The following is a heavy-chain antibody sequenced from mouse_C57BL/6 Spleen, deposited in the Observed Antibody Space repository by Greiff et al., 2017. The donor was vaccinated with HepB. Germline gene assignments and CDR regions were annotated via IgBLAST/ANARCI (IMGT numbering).Heavy chain of an antibody. D-gene: IGHD1-1*01. CDR3: ARAITTVVDGYFDV. J-gene: IGHJ1*03. V-gene: IGHV1-53*01. CDR2: INPSNGGT. CDR1: GYTFTSYW. Sequence: QVQLQQPGTELVKPGASVKLSCKASGYTFTSYWMHWVKQRPGQGLEWIGNINPSNGGTNYNEKFKSKATLTVEKSSSTAYMQLSSLTSEDSAVYYCARAITTVVDGYFDVWGTGTTVTVSS.